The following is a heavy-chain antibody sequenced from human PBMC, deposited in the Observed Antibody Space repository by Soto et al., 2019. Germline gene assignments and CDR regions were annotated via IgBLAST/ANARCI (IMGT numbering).Heavy chain of an antibody. J-gene: IGHJ4*02. CDR1: GGTFSSYT. CDR3: ASSMVRGVRYYFDY. V-gene: IGHV1-69*02. D-gene: IGHD3-10*01. CDR2: IIPILGIA. Sequence: QVQLVQSGAEVKKPGSSVKVSCKASGGTFSSYTISWVRQAPGQGLECMGRIIPILGIANYAQKFQGRVTITADKSTSTAYMELSSLRSEDMDVYYCASSMVRGVRYYFDYWGQGNLVTVSS.